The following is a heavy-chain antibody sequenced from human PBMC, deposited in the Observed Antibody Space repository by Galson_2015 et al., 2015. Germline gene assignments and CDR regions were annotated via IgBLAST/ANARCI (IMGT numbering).Heavy chain of an antibody. CDR1: DFTFGSFA. Sequence: SLRLSCAASDFTFGSFALTWVRQTPGKGLEWVSTISSSSDRTFYADSVKGRFTISRDNSKHTLYLQMNSLRAEDTAVYFCAKPLRYINSWYYFDYWGQGALVTVSS. J-gene: IGHJ4*02. CDR2: ISSSSDRT. CDR3: AKPLRYINSWYYFDY. D-gene: IGHD6-13*01. V-gene: IGHV3-23*01.